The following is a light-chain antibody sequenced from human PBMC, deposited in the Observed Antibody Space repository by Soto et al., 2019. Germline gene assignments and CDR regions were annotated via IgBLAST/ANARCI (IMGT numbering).Light chain of an antibody. J-gene: IGLJ2*01. Sequence: QSVLTQPASVSGSPGQSITISCTGTSSDVGGYNYVSWYQQHPGKAPKLMIYDVSNRPSGVSNRFSGSKSGNTASLTISGLQAEDEADYYCSSYTSSSIVAFGGGTKVTVL. CDR2: DVS. V-gene: IGLV2-14*01. CDR3: SSYTSSSIVA. CDR1: SSDVGGYNY.